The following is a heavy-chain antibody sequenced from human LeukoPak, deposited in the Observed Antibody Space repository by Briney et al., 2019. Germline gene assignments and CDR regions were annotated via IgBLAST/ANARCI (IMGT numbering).Heavy chain of an antibody. V-gene: IGHV1-46*01. D-gene: IGHD3-10*01. Sequence: ASVTVSCKASGYTFTSYYMHWVRQAPGQGLEWMGIINPSGGSTSYAQKFQGRVTMTRDMSTSTVYMELSSLRSEDTAVYYCTGNYYGSGSYADFDYWGQGTLVTVSS. CDR2: INPSGGST. CDR1: GYTFTSYY. CDR3: TGNYYGSGSYADFDY. J-gene: IGHJ4*02.